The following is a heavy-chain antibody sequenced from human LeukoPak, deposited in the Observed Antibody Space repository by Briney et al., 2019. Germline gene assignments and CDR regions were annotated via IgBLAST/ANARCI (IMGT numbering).Heavy chain of an antibody. CDR1: GFTFSSYG. CDR3: AKDSAITMAHYFEY. J-gene: IGHJ4*02. CDR2: TWYDGSNK. Sequence: GGSLRLSCAASGFTFSSYGMHWVRQAPGKGLEWVAVTWYDGSNKYYADSVKGRFTISRDNSKNTLYLQMNSLRAEDTAVYYCAKDSAITMAHYFEYWGQGTLVTVSS. V-gene: IGHV3-33*06. D-gene: IGHD3-10*01.